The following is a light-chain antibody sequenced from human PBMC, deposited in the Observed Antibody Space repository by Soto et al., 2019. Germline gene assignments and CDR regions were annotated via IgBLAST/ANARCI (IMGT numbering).Light chain of an antibody. J-gene: IGKJ1*01. CDR2: GES. CDR3: QKYGASPWT. Sequence: EIVLTQSPATLSVSPGERATVPCRASQSVSSNLAWYQQKTGQPPRLLIYGESTRATGIPDRFSGSGYGSEFNLIIGRLEPEDFAVYICQKYGASPWTCGQGTKVDIK. CDR1: QSVSSN. V-gene: IGKV3-15*01.